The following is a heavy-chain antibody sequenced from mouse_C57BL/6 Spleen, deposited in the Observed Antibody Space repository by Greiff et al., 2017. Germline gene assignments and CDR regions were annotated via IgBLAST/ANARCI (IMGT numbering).Heavy chain of an antibody. CDR3: SRSGLRYYFDY. V-gene: IGHV1-81*01. J-gene: IGHJ2*01. D-gene: IGHD2-2*01. Sequence: VQLQQSGAELARPGASVKLSCKASGYTFTSYGISWVKQRTGQGLEWIGGIYPRSGNTYYNEKLKGKATLTADKSSSAAYMELRSLTSEDSAVYFCSRSGLRYYFDYWGQGTTLTVSS. CDR1: GYTFTSYG. CDR2: IYPRSGNT.